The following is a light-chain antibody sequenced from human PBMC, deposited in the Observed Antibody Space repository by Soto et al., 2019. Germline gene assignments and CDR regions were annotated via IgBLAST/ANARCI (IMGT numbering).Light chain of an antibody. Sequence: DIQMTQSPSSLSASVGDRVTFTCRASQSLNIWLAWYQQKPGKAPKLLISKASSLESGVPSRFSGSGSGTEFSLTISSLQPDDFATYYCQQYKAYSYSFGQGTKLE. J-gene: IGKJ2*03. CDR2: KAS. V-gene: IGKV1-5*03. CDR1: QSLNIW. CDR3: QQYKAYSYS.